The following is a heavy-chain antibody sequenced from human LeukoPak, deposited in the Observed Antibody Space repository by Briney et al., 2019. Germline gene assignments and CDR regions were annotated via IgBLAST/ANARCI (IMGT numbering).Heavy chain of an antibody. CDR2: ISSGSNYI. J-gene: IGHJ4*02. D-gene: IGHD1-26*01. V-gene: IGHV3-21*01. Sequence: GGSLRLSCAASGFTFSTFVMNWVRQAPGKGLEWVSSISSGSNYIYYADSVKGRFTISRDNTKGSLYLQMNTLRPEDTAVYYCAREDVGCWGQGTLVTVSS. CDR1: GFTFSTFV. CDR3: AREDVGC.